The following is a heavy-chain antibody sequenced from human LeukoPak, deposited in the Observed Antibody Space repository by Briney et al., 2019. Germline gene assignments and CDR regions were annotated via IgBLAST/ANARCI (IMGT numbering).Heavy chain of an antibody. CDR2: LSGGGDRT. CDR3: ATDPSWGNNFPEYFQL. CDR1: GFTFSSYA. J-gene: IGHJ1*01. D-gene: IGHD5-24*01. Sequence: AGGSLRLSCAASGFTFSSYAMTWVRQAPGKGLEWVSALSGGGDRTYYADSVKGRITISRDNSRNTLYLQMNILRAENTAEYYWATDPSWGNNFPEYFQLWGQGTLVTVSS. V-gene: IGHV3-23*01.